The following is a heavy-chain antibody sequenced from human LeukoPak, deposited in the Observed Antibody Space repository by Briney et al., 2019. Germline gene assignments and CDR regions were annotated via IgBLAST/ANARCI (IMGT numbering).Heavy chain of an antibody. Sequence: GASVKVSCKASGYTFTSYDINWVRQATGQGLEWMGWMNPNSGNTGYAQKFQGRVTMTRNTSISTAYMELSSLRPEDTAVYYCARAAVQGYCSGGSCYREYNWFDPWGQGTLVTVSS. J-gene: IGHJ5*02. CDR1: GYTFTSYD. D-gene: IGHD2-15*01. CDR3: ARAAVQGYCSGGSCYREYNWFDP. V-gene: IGHV1-8*01. CDR2: MNPNSGNT.